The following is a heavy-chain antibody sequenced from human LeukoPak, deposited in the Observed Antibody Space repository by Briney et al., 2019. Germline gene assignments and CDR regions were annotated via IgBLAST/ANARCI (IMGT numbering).Heavy chain of an antibody. J-gene: IGHJ4*02. Sequence: ASVKVSCKASGHTFTDYYMHWVRQAPGQGLERMGWVNPKNGGTSYAHKFHGRVTMTRDTSISTAYMELSRLRSDDTAVYYCARSEREYYYDSSGYYYGYWGQGTLVTVSS. D-gene: IGHD3-22*01. CDR3: ARSEREYYYDSSGYYYGY. CDR2: VNPKNGGT. V-gene: IGHV1-2*02. CDR1: GHTFTDYY.